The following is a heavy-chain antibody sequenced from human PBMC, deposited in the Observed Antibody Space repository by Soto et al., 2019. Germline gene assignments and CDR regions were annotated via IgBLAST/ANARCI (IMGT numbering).Heavy chain of an antibody. J-gene: IGHJ4*02. CDR2: IYYSGST. Sequence: SETLSLTCTVSCGSISSYYWSWIRQPPGKGLEWIGYIYYSGSTNYNPSLKSRVTISVDTSKNQFSLKLSSVTAADTAVYYCASGYCSSTSCYGLLLGYWSQGTLVTVSS. CDR1: CGSISSYY. CDR3: ASGYCSSTSCYGLLLGY. D-gene: IGHD2-2*03. V-gene: IGHV4-59*08.